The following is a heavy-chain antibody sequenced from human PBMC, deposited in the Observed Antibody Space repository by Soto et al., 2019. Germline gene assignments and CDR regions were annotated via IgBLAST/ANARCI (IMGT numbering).Heavy chain of an antibody. J-gene: IGHJ5*02. CDR3: ASKAVYCFSRYVYCLRGSYYNAFDL. CDR1: GYTFTSYA. Sequence: GASVKVSCKASGYTFTSYAMHWVRQAPGQRLEWMGWINAGNGNTKYSQKFQGRVTITRDTSASTAYMELSSLRSEDTAVYYCASKAVYCFSRYVYCLRGSYYNAFDLWGQGTMVTVSS. CDR2: INAGNGNT. D-gene: IGHD3-9*01. V-gene: IGHV1-3*01.